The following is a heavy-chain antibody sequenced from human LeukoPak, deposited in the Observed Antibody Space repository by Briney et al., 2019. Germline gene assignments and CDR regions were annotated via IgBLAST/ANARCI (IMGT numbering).Heavy chain of an antibody. CDR2: IYYSGST. CDR1: GGSISSSDYY. V-gene: IGHV4-39*01. D-gene: IGHD6-13*01. Sequence: SETLSLTCTVSGGSISSSDYYWGWIRQPPGTGLEWIASIYYSGSTNYNPPLQSRVTTSVDTSKNQFSLKLSPVTAADTAVYYCARHRRAADFLFFDYWGQGTLVTVSS. CDR3: ARHRRAADFLFFDY. J-gene: IGHJ4*02.